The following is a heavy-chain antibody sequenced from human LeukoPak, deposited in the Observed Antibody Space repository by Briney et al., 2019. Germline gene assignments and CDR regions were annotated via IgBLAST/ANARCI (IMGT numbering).Heavy chain of an antibody. Sequence: GGSLRLSCAASGFTFSSYGMHWVRQAPGKGLEWVAVISYDGSNKYYADSVKGRFTISRDNSKNTLYLQMNSLRAEDTAVYYCAKDAQYYYYYYGMDVWGQGTTVTVSS. J-gene: IGHJ6*02. CDR2: ISYDGSNK. CDR1: GFTFSSYG. CDR3: AKDAQYYYYYYGMDV. V-gene: IGHV3-30*18.